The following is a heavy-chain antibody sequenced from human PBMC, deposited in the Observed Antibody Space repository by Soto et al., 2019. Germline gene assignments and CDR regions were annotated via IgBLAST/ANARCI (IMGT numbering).Heavy chain of an antibody. CDR3: ARDVPRKKRVVPWIHAFDI. V-gene: IGHV1-69*13. J-gene: IGHJ3*02. CDR1: GGTFSSYA. CDR2: IIPIFGTA. D-gene: IGHD1-1*01. Sequence: GASVKVSCKASGGTFSSYAISWVRQAPGQGLEWMGGIIPIFGTANYAQKFQGRVTITADESTSTAYMELSSLRSEDTAVYYCARDVPRKKRVVPWIHAFDIGAKGTMVTVSS.